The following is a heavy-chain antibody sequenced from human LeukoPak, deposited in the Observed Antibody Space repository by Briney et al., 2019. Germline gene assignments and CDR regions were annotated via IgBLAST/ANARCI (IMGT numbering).Heavy chain of an antibody. V-gene: IGHV4-39*01. CDR1: GDSISSSGYY. J-gene: IGHJ4*02. D-gene: IGHD6-19*01. Sequence: SETLSLTCSLSGDSISSSGYYWGWIRQPPGKGLEWIGSIFYRGTTHYNPSLKSRVTISVDTSKNQFSLKLSSVTAADTAVYYCATSRNSGWYNPFDYWGQGTLVTVSS. CDR3: ATSRNSGWYNPFDY. CDR2: IFYRGTT.